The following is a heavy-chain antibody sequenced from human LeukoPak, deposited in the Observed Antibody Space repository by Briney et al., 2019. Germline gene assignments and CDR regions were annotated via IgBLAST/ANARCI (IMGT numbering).Heavy chain of an antibody. J-gene: IGHJ6*03. V-gene: IGHV3-23*01. CDR1: GFTFSSYA. D-gene: IGHD1-26*01. CDR2: ISASGGST. Sequence: GGSLRLSCAASGFTFSSYAMTWVRQAPGKGLEWVSAISASGGSTYYADSVRGRFTISRDNSKNTLYLQMNSLSADDTAVYYCARDKLRGSAGNYYYMDVWGKGTTVTVS. CDR3: ARDKLRGSAGNYYYMDV.